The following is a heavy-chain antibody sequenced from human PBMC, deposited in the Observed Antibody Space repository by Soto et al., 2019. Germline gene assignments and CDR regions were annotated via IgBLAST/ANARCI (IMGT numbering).Heavy chain of an antibody. J-gene: IGHJ6*02. CDR1: GYTFTSYG. CDR3: ARDDNKPPAGTTLRHYYGMDV. CDR2: ISAYNGNT. Sequence: QVQLVQSGAEVKKPGASVKVSCKASGYTFTSYGISWVRQAPGQGLEWMGWISAYNGNTNYAQKLQGRVSMTTATTTSKASMELRRLRSDDNAVYYCARDDNKPPAGTTLRHYYGMDVWGQGTTVTVSS. V-gene: IGHV1-18*01. D-gene: IGHD1-1*01.